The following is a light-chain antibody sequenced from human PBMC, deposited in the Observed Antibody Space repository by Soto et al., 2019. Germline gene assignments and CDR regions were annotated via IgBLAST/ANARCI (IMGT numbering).Light chain of an antibody. J-gene: IGKJ5*01. CDR3: QQYDNLPIT. CDR2: DAS. V-gene: IGKV1-33*01. Sequence: DIQMTQSPSSLSASVGDRVTITCQASQDISVYVNWYQEKPGKAPKLLSCDASNLETGVPSRVSGRGAGTDCTFTSSSLQPEDIATYYCQQYDNLPITFGQGTRLEI. CDR1: QDISVY.